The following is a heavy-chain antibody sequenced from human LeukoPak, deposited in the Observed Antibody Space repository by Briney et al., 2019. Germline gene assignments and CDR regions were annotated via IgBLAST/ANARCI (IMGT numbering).Heavy chain of an antibody. CDR3: ARDGLAAAADY. J-gene: IGHJ4*02. CDR2: IKGDGTST. Sequence: GGSLRLSCTVSGFTFSTHRMRWVRQAPGKGLVWVSHIKGDGTSTNYADSVKGRFTISRDNAKNTLFLQMNSLRAEDTAVYYCARDGLAAAADYWGQGTLVTVSS. D-gene: IGHD6-13*01. CDR1: GFTFSTHR. V-gene: IGHV3-74*01.